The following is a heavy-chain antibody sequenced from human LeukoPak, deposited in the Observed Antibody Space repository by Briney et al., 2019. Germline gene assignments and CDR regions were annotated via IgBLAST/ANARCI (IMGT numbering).Heavy chain of an antibody. CDR1: GFTFSSYG. D-gene: IGHD3-10*01. V-gene: IGHV3-30*02. J-gene: IGHJ6*03. CDR3: ARVGSHSGSLSLIKRNYYYYYYMDV. Sequence: GGSLRLSCAASGFTFSSYGMHWVRQAPGKGLEWVAFIRYDGSNKYYADSVKGRFTISRDNSKNTLYLQMNSLRAEDTAVYYCARVGSHSGSLSLIKRNYYYYYYMDVWGQGTTVTISS. CDR2: IRYDGSNK.